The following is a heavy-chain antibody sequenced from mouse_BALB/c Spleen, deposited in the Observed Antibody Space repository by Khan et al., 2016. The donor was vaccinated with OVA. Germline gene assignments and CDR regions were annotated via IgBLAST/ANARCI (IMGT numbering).Heavy chain of an antibody. CDR1: GYTFAIHH. CDR2: INPYNDYT. V-gene: IGHV1S45*01. J-gene: IGHJ3*01. Sequence: VQLQQSGTELVRPGASVNISCKTFGYTFAIHHINWVKQKPGQGLDWIGYINPYNDYTTYNQRFKGKATLTVAKSSSTAYMELSSLTSDDSAVYFCAITTAFAYWGQGTLVTVAA. D-gene: IGHD1-2*01. CDR3: AITTAFAY.